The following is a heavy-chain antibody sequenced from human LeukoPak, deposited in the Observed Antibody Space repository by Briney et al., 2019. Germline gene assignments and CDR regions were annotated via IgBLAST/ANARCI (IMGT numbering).Heavy chain of an antibody. V-gene: IGHV3-7*01. Sequence: GGSLRLSCATSGFIFNTYWMSWVRQAPGKGLEWVANVKQDGNKKYYVDSVKGRFAISRDNAKNSLYLQMNSLRTEDTAVYYCARGIFGYYDSWSGPGDYWGQGTLVTVSS. CDR2: VKQDGNKK. D-gene: IGHD3-3*01. CDR3: ARGIFGYYDSWSGPGDY. J-gene: IGHJ4*02. CDR1: GFIFNTYW.